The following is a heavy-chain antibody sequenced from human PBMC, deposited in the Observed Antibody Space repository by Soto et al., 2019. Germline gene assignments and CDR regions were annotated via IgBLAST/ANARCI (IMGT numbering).Heavy chain of an antibody. D-gene: IGHD2-15*01. Sequence: EVQLVESGGGLVQPGGSLRLSCAASGFTVSSNYMSWVRQAPGKGLEWVSVIYNVGSGGSTYYADSVKGRFTISRDKSKNTLFLQRNGRRAGNTVVYYWAGDVVRWRGGRCNGEPMHVW. V-gene: IGHV3-66*01. CDR1: GFTVSSNY. CDR3: AGDVVRWRGGRCNGEPMHV. J-gene: IGHJ6*03. CDR2: IYNVGSGGST.